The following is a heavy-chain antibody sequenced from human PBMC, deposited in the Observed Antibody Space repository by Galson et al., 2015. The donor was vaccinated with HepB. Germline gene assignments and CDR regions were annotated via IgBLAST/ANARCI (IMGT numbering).Heavy chain of an antibody. CDR1: GYTFTSYG. V-gene: IGHV1-18*01. J-gene: IGHJ6*03. Sequence: QSGAEVKKPGASVKVSCKASGYTFTSYGISWVRQAPGQGLEWMGWISAYNGNTNYAQKVQGRVTMTTDTSTSTAYMELRSLRSDDTAVYYCARVEAYYDSSGYVYYYYYMDVWGKGTTVTVSS. CDR2: ISAYNGNT. D-gene: IGHD3-22*01. CDR3: ARVEAYYDSSGYVYYYYYMDV.